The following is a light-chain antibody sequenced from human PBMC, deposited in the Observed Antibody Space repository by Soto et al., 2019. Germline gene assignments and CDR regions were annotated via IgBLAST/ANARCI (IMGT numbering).Light chain of an antibody. V-gene: IGKV3-20*01. CDR3: QQFSSYPLT. Sequence: GLSQSPGTLSLSKGERASLSCRASQSVSNNYLAWYQQKPGQAPRLLIYGASNRATGIPDRFSGSGSGTDFTLTISRLEPEDFAVYYCQQFSSYPLTFGGGTKV. J-gene: IGKJ4*01. CDR1: QSVSNNY. CDR2: GAS.